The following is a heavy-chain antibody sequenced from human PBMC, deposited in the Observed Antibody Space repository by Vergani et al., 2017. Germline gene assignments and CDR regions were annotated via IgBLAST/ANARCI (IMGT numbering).Heavy chain of an antibody. V-gene: IGHV3-15*07. J-gene: IGHJ6*02. CDR2: IKSTFDRGTT. Sequence: EVQLVESGGGIVKPGGSLRLSCVASGFSFRNAWMNWVRRTPGKGLEWVGRIKSTFDRGTTDYAAAVKGRFTISRDDSKNTLFLQMNGLKTEDIGVYYCTTAPQSCVYGSCYWLRDHHYYGMDVWGQGTMVTVSS. D-gene: IGHD3-10*01. CDR1: GFSFRNAW. CDR3: TTAPQSCVYGSCYWLRDHHYYGMDV.